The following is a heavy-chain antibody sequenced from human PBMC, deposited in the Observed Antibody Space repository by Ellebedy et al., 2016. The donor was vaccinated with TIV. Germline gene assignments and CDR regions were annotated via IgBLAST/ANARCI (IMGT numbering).Heavy chain of an antibody. Sequence: AASVKVSCKASGYTFTTYYIHWARQAPGQGLEWMGVIHPSGGSTRYAQKFQGRVTMTRDTSTSTVYMELSSLRSDETAVYYCARDRDGNDNGLLDYWGQGTLVTVSS. J-gene: IGHJ4*02. D-gene: IGHD5-24*01. V-gene: IGHV1-46*01. CDR1: GYTFTTYY. CDR3: ARDRDGNDNGLLDY. CDR2: IHPSGGST.